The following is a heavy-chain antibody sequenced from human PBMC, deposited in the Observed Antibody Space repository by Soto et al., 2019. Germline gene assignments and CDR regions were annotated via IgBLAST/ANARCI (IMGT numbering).Heavy chain of an antibody. Sequence: AGGSLRLSCAASGFSFNDNWMHWVRQVPGEGLMWVSRLKSDGRDTIYADSVKGRFTVSRDSAKNTLYLQMNSLRGGDTAVYYFVREIPVRNGGGESNDSWLDACGEGFTVTVSS. D-gene: IGHD1-1*01. CDR2: LKSDGRDT. J-gene: IGHJ6*01. V-gene: IGHV3-74*01. CDR3: VREIPVRNGGGESNDSWLDA. CDR1: GFSFNDNW.